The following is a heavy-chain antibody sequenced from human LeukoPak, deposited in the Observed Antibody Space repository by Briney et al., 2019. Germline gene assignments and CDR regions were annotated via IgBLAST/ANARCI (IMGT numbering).Heavy chain of an antibody. CDR1: GFTFSNYG. V-gene: IGHV3-30*18. D-gene: IGHD3-10*01. CDR3: AKDQGPYYYGSESYYNALWDDY. Sequence: GGSLRLSCAASGFTFSNYGMHWVRQAPGKGLEWVAVISYDGSNKYYADSVKGRFTISRDNSKNTLYLQMNSLRAEDTAVYYCAKDQGPYYYGSESYYNALWDDYWGQGTLVTVSS. CDR2: ISYDGSNK. J-gene: IGHJ4*02.